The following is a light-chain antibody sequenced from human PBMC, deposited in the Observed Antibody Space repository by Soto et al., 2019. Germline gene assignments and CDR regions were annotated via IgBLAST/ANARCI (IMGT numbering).Light chain of an antibody. CDR3: QLYADLPYT. V-gene: IGKV3-20*01. CDR2: GVS. Sequence: EIVLTQSPGTLSLSPGERATLSCMASQTLTTTYLAWYQQKPGQAPRLLIYGVSRRATGIPDRFSGSGSGTDFTLTISRLEHEDFAVYSCQLYADLPYTFGQGTTLEI. J-gene: IGKJ2*01. CDR1: QTLTTTY.